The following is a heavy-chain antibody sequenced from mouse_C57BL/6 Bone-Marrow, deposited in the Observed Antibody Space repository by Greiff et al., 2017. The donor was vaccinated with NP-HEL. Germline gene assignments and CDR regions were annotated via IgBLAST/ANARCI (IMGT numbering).Heavy chain of an antibody. D-gene: IGHD2-5*01. J-gene: IGHJ4*01. CDR3: ARWGVYYSNYSAMDY. CDR2: IYPGSGST. V-gene: IGHV1-55*01. Sequence: VQLQQPGAELVKPGASVKMSCKASGYTFTSYWITWVKQRPGQGLAWIGDIYPGSGSTNYNEKFKSKATLTVDTSSSTAYMQLSSLTSEDSAVYYCARWGVYYSNYSAMDYWGQGTSVTVSS. CDR1: GYTFTSYW.